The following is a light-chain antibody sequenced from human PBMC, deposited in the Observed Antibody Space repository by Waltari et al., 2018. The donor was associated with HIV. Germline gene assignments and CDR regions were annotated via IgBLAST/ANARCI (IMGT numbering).Light chain of an antibody. J-gene: IGKJ1*01. V-gene: IGKV1-9*01. CDR1: QDSSSY. CDR3: QQLNSYPVT. Sequence: DIQLTQSPSFLSASIGDRVTITCRASQDSSSYFAWYQQKPGKAPKVLIYAVSTLQSGVPSRFSGSGSGTEFTLTITSLQAEDFATYYCQQLNSYPVTFGQGTKVEIK. CDR2: AVS.